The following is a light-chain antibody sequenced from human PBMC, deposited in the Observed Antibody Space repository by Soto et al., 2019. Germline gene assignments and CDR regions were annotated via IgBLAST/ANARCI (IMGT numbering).Light chain of an antibody. CDR1: QSLSNRN. Sequence: EIVLTQAPGTLSLSPGERATLSCRASQSLSNRNLAWYQQKPGQAPRLLIYDASTRATGIPDRFSGSGSETDFTLTISRLEPEDFAEYHCQQNSGPPYTFGQGTKLEIK. V-gene: IGKV3-20*01. CDR2: DAS. CDR3: QQNSGPPYT. J-gene: IGKJ2*01.